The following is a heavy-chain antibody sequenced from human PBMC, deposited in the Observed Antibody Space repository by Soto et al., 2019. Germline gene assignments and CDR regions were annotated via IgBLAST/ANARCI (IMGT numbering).Heavy chain of an antibody. D-gene: IGHD3-9*01. V-gene: IGHV1-18*01. Sequence: ASVKVSCKASGYTFTSYDINWVRQATGQGLEWMGWISAYNGNTNYAQKLQGRVTMTTDTSTSTAYMELRSLGSDDTAVYYCARGMSTIFTEQHGMDVWGQGTTVTVSS. CDR3: ARGMSTIFTEQHGMDV. J-gene: IGHJ6*02. CDR2: ISAYNGNT. CDR1: GYTFTSYD.